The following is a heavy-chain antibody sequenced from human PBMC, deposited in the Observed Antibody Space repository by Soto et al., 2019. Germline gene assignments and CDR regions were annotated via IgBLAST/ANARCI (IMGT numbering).Heavy chain of an antibody. V-gene: IGHV1-69*02. Sequence: ASVKVSCKASGGTFSSYTISWVRQAPGQGLEWMGRIIPILGIANYAQKFQGRVTITADKSTSTAYMELSSLRSEDTAVYYCAQGNSSSWYMDFLHYYYYMDVWGKGTTVTVSS. D-gene: IGHD6-13*01. CDR3: AQGNSSSWYMDFLHYYYYMDV. J-gene: IGHJ6*03. CDR1: GGTFSSYT. CDR2: IIPILGIA.